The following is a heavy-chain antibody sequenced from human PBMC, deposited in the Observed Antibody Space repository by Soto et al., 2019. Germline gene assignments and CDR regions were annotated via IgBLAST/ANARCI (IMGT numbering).Heavy chain of an antibody. V-gene: IGHV3-13*01. CDR3: ARASRNYGFDY. Sequence: PGGSLRLSCAASGFTFSSYDMHWVRQATGKGLEWVSAIGTAGDTYYPGSVKGRFTISRENAKNSLYLQMNSLRAGDTAVYYCARASRNYGFDYWGQGTLVTVSS. CDR2: IGTAGDT. D-gene: IGHD1-7*01. CDR1: GFTFSSYD. J-gene: IGHJ4*02.